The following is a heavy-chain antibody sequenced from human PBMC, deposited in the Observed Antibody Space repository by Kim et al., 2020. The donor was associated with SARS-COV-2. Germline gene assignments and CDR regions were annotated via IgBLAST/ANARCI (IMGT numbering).Heavy chain of an antibody. CDR2: ISSSSSYI. D-gene: IGHD3-9*01. CDR3: ARDLSDYDILTGYYVNHGMDV. V-gene: IGHV3-21*01. J-gene: IGHJ6*02. Sequence: GGSLRLSCAASGFTFSSYSMNWVRQAPGKGLEWVSSISSSSSYIYYADSVKGRFTISRDNAKNSLYLQMNSLRAEDTAVYYCARDLSDYDILTGYYVNHGMDVWGQGTTVTVSS. CDR1: GFTFSSYS.